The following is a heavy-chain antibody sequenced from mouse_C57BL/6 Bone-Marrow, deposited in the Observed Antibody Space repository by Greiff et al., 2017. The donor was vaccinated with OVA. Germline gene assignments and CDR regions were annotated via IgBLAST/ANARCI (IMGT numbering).Heavy chain of an antibody. CDR1: GYTFTSYW. D-gene: IGHD2-2*01. Sequence: VQLQQSGTVLARPGASVKMSCKTSGYTFTSYWMHWVKQRPGQGLEWIGAIYPGNSDTSYNQKFKGKAKLTAVTSASTAYMELSSLTNEDSAVYYCARSTMVTTTGYYYAMDYWGQGTSVTVSS. J-gene: IGHJ4*01. CDR3: ARSTMVTTTGYYYAMDY. V-gene: IGHV1-5*01. CDR2: IYPGNSDT.